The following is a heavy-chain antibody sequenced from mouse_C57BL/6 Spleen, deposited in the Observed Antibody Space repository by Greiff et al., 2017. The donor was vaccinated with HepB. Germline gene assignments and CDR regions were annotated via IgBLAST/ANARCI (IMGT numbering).Heavy chain of an antibody. J-gene: IGHJ3*01. Sequence: DVHLVESGGGLVKPGGSLKLSCAASGFTFSSYAMSWVRQTPEKRLEWVATISDGGSYTYYPDNVKGRFTISRDNAKNNLYLQMSHLKSEDTAMYYCASYYDYDGTWFAYWGQGTLVTVSA. V-gene: IGHV5-4*01. CDR1: GFTFSSYA. D-gene: IGHD2-4*01. CDR3: ASYYDYDGTWFAY. CDR2: ISDGGSYT.